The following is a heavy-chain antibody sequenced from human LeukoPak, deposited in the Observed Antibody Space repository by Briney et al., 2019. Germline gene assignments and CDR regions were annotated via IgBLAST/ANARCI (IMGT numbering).Heavy chain of an antibody. CDR3: AKDDGWLHYYH. CDR1: GFTFRIYG. J-gene: IGHJ4*02. V-gene: IGHV3-23*01. Sequence: GGSLRLSCVASGFTFRIYGMNWVRQAPGKGLEWVSGISPGGEIPYYADSVKGRITISRDNSKDTVSLQLHSLRAEDTATYYCAKDDGWLHYYHWGQGTLVTVSS. D-gene: IGHD3-10*01. CDR2: ISPGGEIP.